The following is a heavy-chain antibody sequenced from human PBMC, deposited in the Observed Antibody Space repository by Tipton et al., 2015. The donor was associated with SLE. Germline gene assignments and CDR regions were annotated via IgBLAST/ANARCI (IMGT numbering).Heavy chain of an antibody. V-gene: IGHV4-59*01. CDR1: GGSISSYY. D-gene: IGHD6-13*01. J-gene: IGHJ4*02. CDR3: ARGEAAAAEPYYFDY. Sequence: TLSLTCTVSGGSISSYYWSWIRQPPGKGLEWIGYIYYGGNTNYNPSLKNRVTISVDTSKTQFSLKLSSVTAADTAVYYCARGEAAAAEPYYFDYWGQGTLVTVSS. CDR2: IYYGGNT.